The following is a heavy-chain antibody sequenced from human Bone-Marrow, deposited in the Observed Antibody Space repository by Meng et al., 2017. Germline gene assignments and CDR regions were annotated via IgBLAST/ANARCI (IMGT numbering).Heavy chain of an antibody. CDR2: IYHSGST. J-gene: IGHJ4*02. Sequence: QLQLQESGSGPLKPSQTLSLTCAVSGDSISSGGYSWSWIRQPPGKGLEWIGYIYHSGSTYFNPSLKSRVTVSVARSKNQFSLNLSSVTAADTAVYYCARYSSSSLAFDFWGQGTLVTVSS. CDR1: GDSISSGGYS. D-gene: IGHD6-6*01. V-gene: IGHV4-30-2*01. CDR3: ARYSSSSLAFDF.